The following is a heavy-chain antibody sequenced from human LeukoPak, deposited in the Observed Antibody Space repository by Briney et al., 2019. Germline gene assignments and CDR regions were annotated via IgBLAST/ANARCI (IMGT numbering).Heavy chain of an antibody. V-gene: IGHV3-7*03. Sequence: GGSLRLSCAASGFTLSNYWMSWVRQAPGRGLEWVVNINPDESEKYYEDSVKGRFTISRDNADNSLYLHMNTLRAEDTAVYYCARFRTVAGNPLDYWGQGTLVTVSS. CDR3: ARFRTVAGNPLDY. CDR2: INPDESEK. CDR1: GFTLSNYW. J-gene: IGHJ4*02. D-gene: IGHD6-19*01.